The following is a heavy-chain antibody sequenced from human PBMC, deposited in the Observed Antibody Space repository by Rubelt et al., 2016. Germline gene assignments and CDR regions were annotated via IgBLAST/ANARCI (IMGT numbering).Heavy chain of an antibody. J-gene: IGHJ6*03. CDR2: IWYDGSNK. Sequence: IWYDGSNKFYADSVKGRFSISKDNSKNTLYLQMNSLRAEDTAVYYCANEAIAAAATKNYYYYYYMDVWGKGTTVTVSS. D-gene: IGHD6-13*01. CDR3: ANEAIAAAATKNYYYYYYMDV. V-gene: IGHV3-33*06.